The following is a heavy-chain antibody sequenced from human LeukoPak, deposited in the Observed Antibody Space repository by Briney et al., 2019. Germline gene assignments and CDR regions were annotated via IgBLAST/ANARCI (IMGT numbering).Heavy chain of an antibody. J-gene: IGHJ6*03. V-gene: IGHV4-59*01. Sequence: SETLSLTCAVYGGSFSGYYWTWIRQPPGKGLEWIGYVDHTGSTNFNPSLNGRVSISRDTTNNLFSLRLRSVTAADTAVYFCARGRVSSSTWYSTYYYYFYMDVWGKGTTVTVSS. CDR2: VDHTGST. CDR1: GGSFSGYY. D-gene: IGHD1-1*01. CDR3: ARGRVSSSTWYSTYYYYFYMDV.